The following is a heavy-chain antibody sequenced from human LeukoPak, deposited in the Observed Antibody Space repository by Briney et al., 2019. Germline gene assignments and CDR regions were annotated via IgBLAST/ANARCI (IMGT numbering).Heavy chain of an antibody. Sequence: PGGSLRLSCAASGFTVSSNYMSWVRQAPGKGLEWVSYISSSGSTIYYADSVKGRFTISRDNAKNSLYLQMNSLRAEDTAVYYCAREDYGSGSYHIDYWGQRTLVTVSS. V-gene: IGHV3-11*04. CDR3: AREDYGSGSYHIDY. CDR2: ISSSGSTI. J-gene: IGHJ4*02. D-gene: IGHD3-10*01. CDR1: GFTVSSNY.